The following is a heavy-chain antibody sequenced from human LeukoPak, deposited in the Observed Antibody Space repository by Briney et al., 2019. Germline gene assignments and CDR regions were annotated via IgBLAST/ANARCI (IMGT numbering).Heavy chain of an antibody. V-gene: IGHV1-69*13. CDR1: GGTFSSYA. D-gene: IGHD3-22*01. CDR3: ARESWDPYYYDSSGYRNFFDY. J-gene: IGHJ4*02. Sequence: ASVKVSCKASGGTFSSYAISWVQQAPGQGLEWMGGIIPIFGTANYAQKFQGRVTITADESTSTAYMELSSLRSEDTAVYYCARESWDPYYYDSSGYRNFFDYWGQGTLVTVSS. CDR2: IIPIFGTA.